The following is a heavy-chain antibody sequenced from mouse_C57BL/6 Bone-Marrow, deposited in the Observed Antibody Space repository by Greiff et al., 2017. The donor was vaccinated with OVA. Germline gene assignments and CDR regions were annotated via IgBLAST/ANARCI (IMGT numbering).Heavy chain of an antibody. Sequence: VKLMESGAELARPGASVKLSCKASGYTFTSYGISWVKQRTGQGLEWIGEIYPRSGNTYYNEKFKGKATLTADKSSSTAYMELRSLTSEDSAVYFCASRRYGYDECRDWGQGTTLTVSS. CDR2: IYPRSGNT. CDR1: GYTFTSYG. J-gene: IGHJ2*01. D-gene: IGHD2-2*01. CDR3: ASRRYGYDECRD. V-gene: IGHV1-81*01.